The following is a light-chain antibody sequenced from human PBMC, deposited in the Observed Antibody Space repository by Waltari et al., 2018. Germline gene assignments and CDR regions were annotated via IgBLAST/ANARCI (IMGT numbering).Light chain of an antibody. Sequence: EIVLTQSPATLSLSPGERATLSCRASQSVSSYLACEQQKPGQAPMLLIYDASNRATGIPARFICSGSGTDFTRTISSLEPEDSAVYYCQQRSNWPPLTFGGGTKVEIK. CDR3: QQRSNWPPLT. CDR1: QSVSSY. CDR2: DAS. J-gene: IGKJ4*01. V-gene: IGKV3-11*01.